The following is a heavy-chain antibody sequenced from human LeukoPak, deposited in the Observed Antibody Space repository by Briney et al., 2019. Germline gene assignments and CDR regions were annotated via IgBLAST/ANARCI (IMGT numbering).Heavy chain of an antibody. Sequence: PSETLSLTCAVYGGSFSGYYWSWIRQPPGKGLEWIGEINHSGSTNYNPSLKSRVTISVDTSKNQFSLKLSSVTAADTAVYYCARKRFLEWLLHTPSSGFDPWGQGTLVTVSS. CDR1: GGSFSGYY. J-gene: IGHJ5*02. CDR3: ARKRFLEWLLHTPSSGFDP. CDR2: INHSGST. D-gene: IGHD3-3*01. V-gene: IGHV4-34*01.